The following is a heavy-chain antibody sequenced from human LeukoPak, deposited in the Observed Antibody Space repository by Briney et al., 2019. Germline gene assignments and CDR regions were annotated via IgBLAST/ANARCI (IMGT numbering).Heavy chain of an antibody. V-gene: IGHV4-4*02. J-gene: IGHJ4*02. CDR1: GYSISSGHW. Sequence: SGTLSLTCAVSGYSISSGHWWSWVRQPPGKGLEWIGEIHHGGSTNYNPSLKSRVTISVDTSKNQFSLKLSSVTAADTAVYYCARLYYDFWSGMGGYFDYWGQGTLVTVSS. CDR2: IHHGGST. D-gene: IGHD3-3*01. CDR3: ARLYYDFWSGMGGYFDY.